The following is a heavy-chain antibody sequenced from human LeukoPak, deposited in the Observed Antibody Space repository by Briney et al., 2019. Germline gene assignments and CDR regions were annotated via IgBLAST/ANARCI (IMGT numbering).Heavy chain of an antibody. Sequence: VPVKVSCKASGYTFTSYGISWVRQAPGQGLEWMGWISAYNGNTNYAQKLQGRVTMTTDTSTSTAYMELRSLRSDDTAVYYCAREYCSSTSCYSDYWGQGTLVTVSS. CDR1: GYTFTSYG. CDR2: ISAYNGNT. V-gene: IGHV1-18*01. CDR3: AREYCSSTSCYSDY. D-gene: IGHD2-2*01. J-gene: IGHJ4*02.